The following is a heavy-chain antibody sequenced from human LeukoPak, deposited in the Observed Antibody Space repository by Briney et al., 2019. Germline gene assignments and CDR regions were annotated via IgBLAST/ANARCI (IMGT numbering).Heavy chain of an antibody. CDR2: IYYRGTT. D-gene: IGHD1-14*01. J-gene: IGHJ3*01. CDR1: CRSINGYY. Sequence: SETLSLTCTVSCRSINGYYWSSTRQPPGKELEWIGYIYYRGTTNYNHPLRRRVTMSVDASKNQVSLKLTSVAGADTAVYYFAGLPPSGSVEVTEAFDVWGQGTMVTVSS. V-gene: IGHV4-59*01. CDR3: AGLPPSGSVEVTEAFDV.